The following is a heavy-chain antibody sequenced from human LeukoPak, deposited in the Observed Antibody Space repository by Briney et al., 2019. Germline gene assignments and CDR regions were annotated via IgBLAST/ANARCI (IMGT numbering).Heavy chain of an antibody. CDR2: IIPIFGTA. D-gene: IGHD4-23*01. V-gene: IGHV1-69*13. J-gene: IGHJ4*02. Sequence: ASVKVSCRASGGTFSSYAISWVRQAPGQGLEWMGGIIPIFGTANYAQKFQGRVTITADESTSTAYMELSSLRSEDTAVYYCARSSVTPEYFDYWGQGTLVTVSS. CDR3: ARSSVTPEYFDY. CDR1: GGTFSSYA.